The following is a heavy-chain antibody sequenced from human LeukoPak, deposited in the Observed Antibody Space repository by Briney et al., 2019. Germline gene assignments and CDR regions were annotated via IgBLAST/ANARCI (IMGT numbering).Heavy chain of an antibody. CDR3: AREMGYCSGGSCYPFDY. V-gene: IGHV1-18*01. CDR1: GYTFTSYG. D-gene: IGHD2-15*01. Sequence: ASVKVSCKASGYTFTSYGISWVRQAPGHGLEWMGWISAYNGNTNYAQKLQGRVTMTTDTSTTTAHMELRSLRSDDTAVYYCAREMGYCSGGSCYPFDYWGQGTLVTVSS. J-gene: IGHJ4*02. CDR2: ISAYNGNT.